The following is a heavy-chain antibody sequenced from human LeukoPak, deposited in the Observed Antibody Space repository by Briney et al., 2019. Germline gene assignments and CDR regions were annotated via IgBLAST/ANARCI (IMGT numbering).Heavy chain of an antibody. V-gene: IGHV3-49*04. Sequence: GGSLRLSCTASGFTFGDYAVSWVRRAPGRGLEWVGLIRRRAFGETADYAASVKGRFTISRDDSKSIAYLQMNSLKTEDTAVYCCTREGAAAAYDMDVWGQGTTVTVSS. J-gene: IGHJ6*02. CDR1: GFTFGDYA. D-gene: IGHD6-13*01. CDR2: IRRRAFGETA. CDR3: TREGAAAAYDMDV.